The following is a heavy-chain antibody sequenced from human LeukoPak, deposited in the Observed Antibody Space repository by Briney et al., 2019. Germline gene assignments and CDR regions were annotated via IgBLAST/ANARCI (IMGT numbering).Heavy chain of an antibody. D-gene: IGHD3-3*01. J-gene: IGHJ4*02. CDR1: GYTFTSYY. Sequence: ASVKVSCKASGYTFTSYYIHWVRQAPGQGLEWMGIINPSGGSTSYAQKFQGRVTMTRDTSTSTVYMELSSLRSEDTAVYYCARGPITIFGVVIAYYFDYWGQGTLVTVSS. V-gene: IGHV1-46*01. CDR3: ARGPITIFGVVIAYYFDY. CDR2: INPSGGST.